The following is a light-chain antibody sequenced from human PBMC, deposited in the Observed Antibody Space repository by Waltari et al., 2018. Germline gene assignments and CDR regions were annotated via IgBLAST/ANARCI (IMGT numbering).Light chain of an antibody. Sequence: DIQMTQSPSSLSASAGDTVTITCRASQDIRNYVAWYQQKPGKAPKPLIYFASNLETGVPSRFSGSGSGTRFTLTISSLQPEDFATYYCQQHTTYSVTFGQGTTLEIK. V-gene: IGKV1-17*01. CDR2: FAS. CDR3: QQHTTYSVT. CDR1: QDIRNY. J-gene: IGKJ2*01.